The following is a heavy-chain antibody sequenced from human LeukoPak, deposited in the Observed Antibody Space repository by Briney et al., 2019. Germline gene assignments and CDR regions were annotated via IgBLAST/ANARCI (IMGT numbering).Heavy chain of an antibody. CDR1: GFTFSNAW. D-gene: IGHD2-21*02. J-gene: IGHJ4*02. Sequence: GGSLRLSCAASGFTFSNAWMSLVRQAPGKGLEWVGRIKSKTDGGTTDYAAPVKGRFTISRDDSKNTLYLQMNSLKTEDTAVYYCTVRIVVVTAPDYWGQGTLVTVSS. V-gene: IGHV3-15*01. CDR3: TVRIVVVTAPDY. CDR2: IKSKTDGGTT.